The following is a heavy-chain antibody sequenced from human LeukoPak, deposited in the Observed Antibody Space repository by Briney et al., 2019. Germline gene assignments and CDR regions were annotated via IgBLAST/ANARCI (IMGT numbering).Heavy chain of an antibody. Sequence: GSVKVSCKASGYTFTGYYMHWVRQAPGQGLEWMGWINPNSGGTNYAQKFQGRVTMTRDTSISTAYMELSRLRSDDTAVYYCAREGELGYCSSTSCCLDYWGQGTLVTVSS. CDR1: GYTFTGYY. CDR3: AREGELGYCSSTSCCLDY. CDR2: INPNSGGT. J-gene: IGHJ4*02. V-gene: IGHV1-2*02. D-gene: IGHD2-2*01.